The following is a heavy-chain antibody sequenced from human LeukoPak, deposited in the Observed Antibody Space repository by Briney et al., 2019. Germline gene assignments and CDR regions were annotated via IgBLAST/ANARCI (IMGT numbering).Heavy chain of an antibody. J-gene: IGHJ3*02. CDR3: ASGGPAVAATGAFDI. Sequence: GGSLRLSCAASGFTFSSYWMHWVRQAPGKGLVWVSRINTEGSSTSYADSVKGRFTISRDNAKNTLYLQMNSLRAEDTAVYYCASGGPAVAATGAFDIWGQGTMVTVSS. CDR2: INTEGSST. CDR1: GFTFSSYW. D-gene: IGHD6-19*01. V-gene: IGHV3-74*01.